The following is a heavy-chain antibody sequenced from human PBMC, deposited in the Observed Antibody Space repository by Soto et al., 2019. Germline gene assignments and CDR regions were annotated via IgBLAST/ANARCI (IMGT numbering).Heavy chain of an antibody. CDR1: GGSISSGGYY. V-gene: IGHV4-31*03. J-gene: IGHJ5*02. CDR3: AREALDMGNGQHRGSGWFDP. D-gene: IGHD1-26*01. CDR2: IYYSGST. Sequence: SETLSLTCTVSGGSISSGGYYWSWIRQHPGKGLEWIGYIYYSGSTYYNPSLKSRVTISVDTSKNQFSLKLSSVTAADTAVYYCAREALDMGNGQHRGSGWFDPWGQGTLVTVSS.